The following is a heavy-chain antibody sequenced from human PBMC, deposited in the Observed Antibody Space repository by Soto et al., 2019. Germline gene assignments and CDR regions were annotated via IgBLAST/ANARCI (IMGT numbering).Heavy chain of an antibody. V-gene: IGHV4-30-4*01. CDR3: AGDRSNSPDYFDY. J-gene: IGHJ4*02. CDR2: IYYSGRT. D-gene: IGHD6-6*01. CDR1: GGSISSDDYY. Sequence: TSETLSLTCTVSGGSISSDDYYWSWIRQPPGKGLEWIGHIYYSGRTYYNPSLKSRLTISVDTSKNQFSLKLSSVSAADTAVYFCAGDRSNSPDYFDYWGQGTLVTVSS.